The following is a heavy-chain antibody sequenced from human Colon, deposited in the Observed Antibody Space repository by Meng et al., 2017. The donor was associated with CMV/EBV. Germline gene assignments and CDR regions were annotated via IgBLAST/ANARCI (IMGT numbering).Heavy chain of an antibody. Sequence: ASVKVSCKASGYTVTTYYMHWVRQAPGQGLEWMGMINPSGGSTTYAQKFQGRLTVTRDTSTSTVYLDLSSLRSDDTAVYYCARGYDFWNGHYDYWGQGTLVTVSS. D-gene: IGHD3-3*01. CDR3: ARGYDFWNGHYDY. CDR2: INPSGGST. V-gene: IGHV1-46*01. J-gene: IGHJ4*02. CDR1: GYTVTTYY.